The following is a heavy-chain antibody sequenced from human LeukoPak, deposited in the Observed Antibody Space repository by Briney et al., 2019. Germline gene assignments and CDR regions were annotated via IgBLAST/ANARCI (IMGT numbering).Heavy chain of an antibody. V-gene: IGHV3-48*03. Sequence: GGSLRLSCAASGFTFSSYEMNWVRQAPGKGLEWVSYISSSGSSIYYADSVKGRFTISRDNAKNSLYLQMNSLRAEDTAVYYCARAGSGSLYAFDIWGQGTMVTVSS. CDR1: GFTFSSYE. D-gene: IGHD1-26*01. J-gene: IGHJ3*02. CDR2: ISSSGSSI. CDR3: ARAGSGSLYAFDI.